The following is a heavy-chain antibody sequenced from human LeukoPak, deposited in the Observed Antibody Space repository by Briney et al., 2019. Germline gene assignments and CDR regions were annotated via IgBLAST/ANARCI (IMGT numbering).Heavy chain of an antibody. D-gene: IGHD6-13*01. V-gene: IGHV3-53*01. CDR3: ARSLPWSSSWRLNYYYGMDV. CDR2: IYSGGST. Sequence: GGSLRLSCAASGVTVSSYYMSWVRQAPGKGLEWVSVIYSGGSTYYADSLKGRFTISRDNSKNTLYLQMNSLRAEDTAVYYCARSLPWSSSWRLNYYYGMDVWGQGTTVTVSS. CDR1: GVTVSSYY. J-gene: IGHJ6*02.